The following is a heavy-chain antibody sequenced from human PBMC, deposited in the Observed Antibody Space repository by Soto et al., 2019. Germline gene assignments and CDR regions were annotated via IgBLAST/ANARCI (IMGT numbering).Heavy chain of an antibody. D-gene: IGHD5-18*01. CDR1: EFRFDDYS. Sequence: GGSLGLSFAASEFRFDDYSMHWVRQPPGKGLEWVSGITWNSGSLDYADSVKGRFTISRDNAKNSLYLQMNSLRAEDTALYYCARRGYSYGYFDYWGQGTLVTVSS. J-gene: IGHJ4*02. V-gene: IGHV3-9*01. CDR3: ARRGYSYGYFDY. CDR2: ITWNSGSL.